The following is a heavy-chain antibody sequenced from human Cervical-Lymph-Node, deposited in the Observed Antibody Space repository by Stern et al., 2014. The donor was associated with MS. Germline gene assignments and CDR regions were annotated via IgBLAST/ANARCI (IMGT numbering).Heavy chain of an antibody. J-gene: IGHJ4*02. D-gene: IGHD3-22*01. Sequence: EMQLVESGGGLVQPGGSLRLSCTASRFTFSGYAMSWVRQAPGKGLQWVSTISGSGDTTYYADSVKGRFTISRENSKNTLYLQMNSLSAEDTAVYYCARTYYYDSSAYSALDYWGQGTLVTVSS. CDR1: RFTFSGYA. CDR2: ISGSGDTT. CDR3: ARTYYYDSSAYSALDY. V-gene: IGHV3-23*04.